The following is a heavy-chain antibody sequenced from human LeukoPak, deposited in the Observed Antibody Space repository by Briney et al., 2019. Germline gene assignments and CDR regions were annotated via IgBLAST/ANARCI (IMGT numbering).Heavy chain of an antibody. D-gene: IGHD4-23*01. Sequence: WESLRLSCAASGVTFSDYYMTWIRKAPGKGLEGVSCKSGRSRYTDYADSVKGRFTISRDYDKNSLYLQMNSLRADDTAVYFCARQTRSVDPLTYWGQGTLVTV. CDR3: ARQTRSVDPLTY. J-gene: IGHJ4*02. CDR1: GVTFSDYY. CDR2: KSGRSRYT. V-gene: IGHV3-11*03.